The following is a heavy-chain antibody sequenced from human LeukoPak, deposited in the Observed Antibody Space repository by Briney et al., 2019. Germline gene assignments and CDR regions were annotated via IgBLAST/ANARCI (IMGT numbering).Heavy chain of an antibody. J-gene: IGHJ4*02. D-gene: IGHD2-8*02. CDR3: VRICTGGRCGLDY. CDR1: GFTFSTYA. CDR2: ISSNGGIT. V-gene: IGHV3-64D*06. Sequence: GGSLRLSCAASGFTFSTYAVHWVRQAPGKGLEYVSGISSNGGITYYADSVKGRFIIPRDNSKNTLYLQMSSLRPEDTAVYYCVRICTGGRCGLDYWGQGTLVTVSS.